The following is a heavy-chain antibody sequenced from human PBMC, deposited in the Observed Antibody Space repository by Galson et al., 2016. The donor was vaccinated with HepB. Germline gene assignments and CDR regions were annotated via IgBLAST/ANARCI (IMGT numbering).Heavy chain of an antibody. CDR2: TFYRSKWYY. CDR1: GDSVSSTSAG. V-gene: IGHV6-1*01. J-gene: IGHJ4*01. D-gene: IGHD3-10*01. Sequence: CAISGDSVSSTSAGWSWVRQSPSRCLEWLGRTFYRSKWYYDYAISVRSRITINPDTSKNQFSLQLISVTPEDTAVYYCARGGLVRGAHGGSFDSWGQGTLVTVSS. CDR3: ARGGLVRGAHGGSFDS.